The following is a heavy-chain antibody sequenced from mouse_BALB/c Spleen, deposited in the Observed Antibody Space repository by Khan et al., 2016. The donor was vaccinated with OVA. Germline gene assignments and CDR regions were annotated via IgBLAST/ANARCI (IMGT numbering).Heavy chain of an antibody. CDR1: GYSFTDYY. D-gene: IGHD1-2*01. J-gene: IGHJ3*01. CDR2: ISPGSGDT. V-gene: IGHV1-77*01. Sequence: QVQLQQSGAELARPGASVKLSCKASGYSFTDYYINWVKQRTGQGLEWIGEISPGSGDTYYNEKFKGKATLTADKSPSTAYKQLNSFTSEASAVYFCARRNYFGYTFAYWGQGTLVTVSA. CDR3: ARRNYFGYTFAY.